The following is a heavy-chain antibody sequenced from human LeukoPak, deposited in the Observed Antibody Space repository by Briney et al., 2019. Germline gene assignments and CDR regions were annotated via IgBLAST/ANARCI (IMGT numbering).Heavy chain of an antibody. D-gene: IGHD1-26*01. CDR2: ISSSGSTI. V-gene: IGHV3-48*03. CDR3: ARDGDSGSYRWEAFDI. Sequence: GGSLRLSCAASGFTFSSYEMNWVRQAPGKGLEWVSYISSSGSTIYYADSVKGRFTISRDTSKYTLYLHMNSLRAEDTAVYYCARDGDSGSYRWEAFDIWGQGTMVTVSS. CDR1: GFTFSSYE. J-gene: IGHJ3*02.